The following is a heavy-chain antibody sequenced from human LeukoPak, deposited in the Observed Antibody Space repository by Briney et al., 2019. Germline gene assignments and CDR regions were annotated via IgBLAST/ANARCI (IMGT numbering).Heavy chain of an antibody. CDR3: ARGGNSGWYFFDY. V-gene: IGHV5-51*01. CDR2: IYPGDPDT. D-gene: IGHD6-19*01. CDR1: GYTFTDHW. Sequence: KGGESLKISCKASGYTFTDHWIGWVRQMPGKGLEWMGIIYPGDPDTRYSPSFQGQVTISADKSISTAYLQWRNLQAPDTAMYYCARGGNSGWYFFDYWGQGTLVTVSS. J-gene: IGHJ4*02.